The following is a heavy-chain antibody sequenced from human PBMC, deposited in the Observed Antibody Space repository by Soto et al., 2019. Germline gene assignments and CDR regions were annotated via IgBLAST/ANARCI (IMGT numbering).Heavy chain of an antibody. CDR3: ARGAPTYYDSSGYYFSY. D-gene: IGHD3-22*01. J-gene: IGHJ4*02. V-gene: IGHV3-33*01. CDR1: GFTFSSYG. Sequence: GGSLRLSCAASGFTFSSYGMHWVRQAPGKGLEWVAVIWYDGSNKYYADSVKGRFTISRDNSKNTLYLQMNSLRAEDTAVYYCARGAPTYYDSSGYYFSYWGQGTLVTVSS. CDR2: IWYDGSNK.